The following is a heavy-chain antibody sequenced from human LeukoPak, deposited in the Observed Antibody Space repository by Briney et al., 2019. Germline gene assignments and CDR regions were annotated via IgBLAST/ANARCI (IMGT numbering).Heavy chain of an antibody. Sequence: SETLSLTCTVSGGSISSNYWSWIRQSPGKGLEWIGYIYYSGSTNYNPSLKSRVTISVDTSKNQFSLKLSSVTAADTAVYYCARGPTSITIVRGVIIGDYFDYWGQGTLVTVSS. D-gene: IGHD3-10*01. J-gene: IGHJ4*02. CDR2: IYYSGST. CDR3: ARGPTSITIVRGVIIGDYFDY. CDR1: GGSISSNY. V-gene: IGHV4-59*01.